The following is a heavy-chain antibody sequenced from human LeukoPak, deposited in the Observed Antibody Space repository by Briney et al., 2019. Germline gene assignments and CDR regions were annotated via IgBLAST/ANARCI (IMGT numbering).Heavy chain of an antibody. CDR2: IYPGECDN. V-gene: IGHV5-51*01. J-gene: IGHJ4*02. Sequence: GSLKISSRGSGCRFTSYWIGWGRPKPGEGLGWRGIIYPGECDNRYSASFQGQVTISADKSISTAYLQWSSLKASDTAMYYCARQRYWGQGTLVTVSS. CDR1: GCRFTSYW. CDR3: ARQRY.